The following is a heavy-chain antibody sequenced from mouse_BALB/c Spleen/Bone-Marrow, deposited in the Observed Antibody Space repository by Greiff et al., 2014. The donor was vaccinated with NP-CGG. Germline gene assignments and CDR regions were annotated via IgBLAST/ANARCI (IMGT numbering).Heavy chain of an antibody. J-gene: IGHJ4*01. D-gene: IGHD2-4*01. CDR1: GYTFTSYW. CDR3: ARSPMITESYAMDY. V-gene: IGHV1S41*01. Sequence: DLVKPGASVRLSCKASGYTFTSYWINWIKRRPGQGLEWIGRIAPGSGNTYYNEMFKGKATLTVDTPSSTAYIQLSSLSSEDSPVYFCARSPMITESYAMDYWGQGTSVTVSS. CDR2: IAPGSGNT.